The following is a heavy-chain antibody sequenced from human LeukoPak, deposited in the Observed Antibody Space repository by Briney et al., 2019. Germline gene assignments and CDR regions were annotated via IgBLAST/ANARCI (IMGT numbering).Heavy chain of an antibody. V-gene: IGHV4-31*03. CDR2: IYYSGST. CDR1: GVSISSGGYY. D-gene: IGHD4-23*01. Sequence: PSETLSLTCTVSGVSISSGGYYWRWIRQHPGKGLEWIGYIYYSGSTYYNPSLKSRVTISVDTSKNQFSLKLSSVTAADTAVYYCARHYGGNSFYYYYYGMDVWGQGTTVTVSS. CDR3: ARHYGGNSFYYYYYGMDV. J-gene: IGHJ6*02.